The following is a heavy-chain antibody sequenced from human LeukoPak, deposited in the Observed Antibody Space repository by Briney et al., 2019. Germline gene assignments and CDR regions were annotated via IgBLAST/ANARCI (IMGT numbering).Heavy chain of an antibody. J-gene: IGHJ3*01. CDR3: ARDAPQWRNAFDF. Sequence: GASVKASCKASGYTFTSTGICWVRQAPGQGLEWMGWVSTYNGNTNYAQKFQGRVTMTTDTSTSTAYMELRSLRSDDTAVYYCARDAPQWRNAFDFWGQGTMVTVSS. CDR1: GYTFTSTG. D-gene: IGHD6-19*01. CDR2: VSTYNGNT. V-gene: IGHV1-18*01.